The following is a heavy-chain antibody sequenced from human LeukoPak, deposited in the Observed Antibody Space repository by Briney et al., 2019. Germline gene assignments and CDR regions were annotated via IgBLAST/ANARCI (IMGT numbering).Heavy chain of an antibody. V-gene: IGHV3-33*01. J-gene: IGHJ6*02. D-gene: IGHD1-14*01. CDR2: IWYDESKK. CDR3: ARGTGGRGTGYYYGMDV. Sequence: GGSLRLSCAASGFTFSSYGMHWVRQAPGKGLEWVANIWYDESKKYYADSVKGRFTISRDNSKNTLYLQMDSLRAEDTAVYYRARGTGGRGTGYYYGMDVWGQGTTVTVSS. CDR1: GFTFSSYG.